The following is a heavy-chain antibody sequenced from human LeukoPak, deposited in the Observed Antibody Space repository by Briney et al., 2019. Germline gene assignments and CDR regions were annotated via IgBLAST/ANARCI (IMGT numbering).Heavy chain of an antibody. CDR3: AKVANSNLYYFYYYYMDV. CDR2: ISASGDNT. Sequence: GGSLRLSCAASGFTFTSYAMNWVRQAPGKGLEWVSVISASGDNTYYADSVKGRFTISRDNAKNTLYLQVNSPRDEDTAVYYCAKVANSNLYYFYYYYMDVWGKGTTVTVSS. J-gene: IGHJ6*03. CDR1: GFTFTSYA. D-gene: IGHD4/OR15-4a*01. V-gene: IGHV3-23*01.